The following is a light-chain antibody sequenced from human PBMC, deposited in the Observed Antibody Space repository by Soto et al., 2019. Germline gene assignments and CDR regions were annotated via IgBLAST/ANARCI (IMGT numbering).Light chain of an antibody. CDR3: QQCYSTPS. V-gene: IGKV4-1*01. J-gene: IGKJ3*01. CDR2: WAS. CDR1: QSVLYSSNKKNY. Sequence: DIVMTQSPDSLAVSLGERATINCKSSQSVLYSSNKKNYLAWYQQKPGQPPKLLIYWASTRESGVPDRFSGSGSGTDFILTISSLQAEDVAVYYCQQCYSTPSFGPGTKVEI.